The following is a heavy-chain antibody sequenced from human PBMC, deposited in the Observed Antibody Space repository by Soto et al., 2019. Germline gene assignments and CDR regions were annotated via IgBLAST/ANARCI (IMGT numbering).Heavy chain of an antibody. D-gene: IGHD3-3*01. V-gene: IGHV3-7*01. CDR1: GFTFSSYW. CDR3: ARGRHDFLSGYALDYYYYMDV. CDR2: IKQDGSEK. J-gene: IGHJ6*03. Sequence: GGSLRLSCAASGFTFSSYWMSWVRQAPGKGLEWVANIKQDGSEKHYVDSVKGRFTISRDNAKNSLYLQMNSLRAEDTAVYYCARGRHDFLSGYALDYYYYMDVSGKATTVTVSS.